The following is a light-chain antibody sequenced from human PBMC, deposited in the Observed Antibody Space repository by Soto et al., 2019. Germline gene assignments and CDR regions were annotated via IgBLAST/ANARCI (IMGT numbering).Light chain of an antibody. CDR1: SSDVGGYNY. CDR3: SSYAGSNNFPYV. Sequence: QSALTQPASVSGSPGQSITISCTGTSSDVGGYNYVSWYQQHPGKAPKLTIYDVSKRPSGVPDRFSGSKSGNTASLTVSGLQAEDEADYYCSSYAGSNNFPYVFGTGTKLTVL. J-gene: IGLJ1*01. V-gene: IGLV2-8*01. CDR2: DVS.